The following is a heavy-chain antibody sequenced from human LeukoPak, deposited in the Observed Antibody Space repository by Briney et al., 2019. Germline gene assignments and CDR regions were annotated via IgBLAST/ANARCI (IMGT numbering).Heavy chain of an antibody. Sequence: PSETLSLTCTVSGASNRNYYWSWIRQTPEKGLEWMGYIHATGGSNYYPSLKSRLTVSIDTSRNQLSLKLTSVTAADTAIYFCARLGSYHDFWGQGALVTVSS. CDR3: ARLGSYHDF. CDR2: IHATGGS. D-gene: IGHD1-26*01. CDR1: GASNRNYY. J-gene: IGHJ4*02. V-gene: IGHV4-4*09.